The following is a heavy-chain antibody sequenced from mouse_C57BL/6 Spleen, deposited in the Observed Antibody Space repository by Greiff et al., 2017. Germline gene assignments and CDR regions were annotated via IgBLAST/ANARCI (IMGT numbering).Heavy chain of an antibody. CDR1: GYTFTSYW. CDR3: ARGYYGSRDWYFDV. V-gene: IGHV1-52*01. D-gene: IGHD1-1*01. J-gene: IGHJ1*03. CDR2: IDPSDSET. Sequence: QVQLQQPGAELVRPGSSVKLSCKASGYTFTSYWMHWVKQRPIQGLEWIGNIDPSDSETHYNQKFKDKATLTGDKSSSTAYMQLSSLTSEDAAVYDGARGYYGSRDWYFDVWGTGTTVTVSS.